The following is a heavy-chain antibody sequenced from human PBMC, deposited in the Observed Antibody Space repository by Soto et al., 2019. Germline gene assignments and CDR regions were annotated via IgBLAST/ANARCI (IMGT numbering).Heavy chain of an antibody. J-gene: IGHJ6*03. Sequence: GGSLRLSCAASGFTFSSYDMHWVRQAPGKGLEWVSAIGTAGDTYYPGSVKGRFTISRENAKNSLYPQMNSLRGGDTAVYYCARGRAPREKGLKPDYYYYMDVWGKGTTVTVSS. CDR1: GFTFSSYD. V-gene: IGHV3-13*01. CDR3: ARGRAPREKGLKPDYYYYMDV. CDR2: IGTAGDT.